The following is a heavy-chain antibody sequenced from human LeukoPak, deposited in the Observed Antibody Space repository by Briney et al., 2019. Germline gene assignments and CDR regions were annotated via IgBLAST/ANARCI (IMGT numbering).Heavy chain of an antibody. Sequence: GGSLRLSCAASGFTFSSYAVSWVRQAPGKGLEWVSAISGSGGSTYYADSVKGRFTISRDNSKNTMYLQMNSLRAEDTAVYYCAKDGDYGDYANWFDPWGQGTLVTVSS. J-gene: IGHJ5*02. D-gene: IGHD4-17*01. CDR1: GFTFSSYA. CDR3: AKDGDYGDYANWFDP. CDR2: ISGSGGST. V-gene: IGHV3-23*01.